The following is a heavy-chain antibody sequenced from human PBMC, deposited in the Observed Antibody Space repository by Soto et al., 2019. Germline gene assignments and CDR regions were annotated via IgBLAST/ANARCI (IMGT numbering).Heavy chain of an antibody. D-gene: IGHD1-1*01. CDR3: ARGRNGDY. CDR2: ISDHNGNT. J-gene: IGHJ4*02. V-gene: IGHV1-18*01. CDR1: GYAFTTYG. Sequence: QVHLVQSGAEVKKPGASVKVSCKGSGYAFTTYGITWVRQAPGQGLEWMGWISDHNGNTNYAQKRQGRVTVTRDTSTNTTYMELRSLRSDDTAVYYCARGRNGDYWGQGALVTVSS.